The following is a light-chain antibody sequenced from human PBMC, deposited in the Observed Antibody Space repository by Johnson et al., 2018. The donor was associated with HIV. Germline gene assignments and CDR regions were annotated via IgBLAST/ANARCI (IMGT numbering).Light chain of an antibody. CDR3: GTWDSSLSAYV. J-gene: IGLJ1*01. Sequence: QSALTQPPSVSAAPGQKVTISCSGNTSNFDNNYVSWYLQLPETAPKLLIYDNNKRPSGIHDRFSGSKSGTSATLDITGLQTGDEADYYCGTWDSSLSAYVFGTGTKVTVL. CDR1: TSNFDNNY. CDR2: DNN. V-gene: IGLV1-51*01.